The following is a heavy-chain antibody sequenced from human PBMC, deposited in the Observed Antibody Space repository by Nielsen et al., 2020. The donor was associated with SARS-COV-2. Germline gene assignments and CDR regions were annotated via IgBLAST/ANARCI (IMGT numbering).Heavy chain of an antibody. J-gene: IGHJ4*02. CDR1: GFTFSSYS. D-gene: IGHD3-22*01. CDR3: AGRDYYDRSGYCLNY. Sequence: GGSLRLSCAASGFTFSSYSMAWVRQAPGEGLEWVTSISSTGSDEFYADPVKGRFTISRDNAKSSLYLQMHSLRAEDTAVYYCAGRDYYDRSGYCLNYWGQGTLVTVSS. V-gene: IGHV3-21*01. CDR2: ISSTGSDE.